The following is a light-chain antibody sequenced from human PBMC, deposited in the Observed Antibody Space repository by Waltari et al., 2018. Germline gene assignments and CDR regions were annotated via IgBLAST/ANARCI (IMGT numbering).Light chain of an antibody. J-gene: IGLJ2*01. CDR3: SSQSSNDVVL. V-gene: IGLV2-14*01. Sequence: QSALTQPASVSGSPGQSVTIFCAGTSNDVGGYNSVSWYQEHPGQAPRVIIYDVSDRPSVLSDRFSEAKSGNTASLTIAGLQAEDEADYYCSSQSSNDVVLFGGGTKLTVL. CDR1: SNDVGGYNS. CDR2: DVS.